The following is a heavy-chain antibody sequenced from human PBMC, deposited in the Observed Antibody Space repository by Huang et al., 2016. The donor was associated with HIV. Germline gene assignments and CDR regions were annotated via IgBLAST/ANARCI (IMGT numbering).Heavy chain of an antibody. CDR2: INHSGRT. D-gene: IGHD2-15*01. CDR1: GGSFNVFH. V-gene: IGHV4-34*01. CDR3: ARGRGSLTIRWFDP. Sequence: QVQLQQWGAGLLKPSETLSLTCAVYGGSFNVFHWSWVRQPPGKGLEWTGEINHSGRTNYNPSLKSRVTISIDTSKKQFSLKMTAVTAADTAVYHCARGRGSLTIRWFDPWGQGSQVTVSS. J-gene: IGHJ5*02.